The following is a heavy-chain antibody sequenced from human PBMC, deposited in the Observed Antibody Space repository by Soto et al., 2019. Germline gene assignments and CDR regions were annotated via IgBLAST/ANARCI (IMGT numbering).Heavy chain of an antibody. CDR3: ERDLGYYASDGYFDY. V-gene: IGHV3-11*01. Sequence: GGSLRLSCAGSGSTFSDYYMSWIRQAPGKGLEWVSYISSSGNIIYYADSVKGRFTISRDNAKNSLYLQMNSLRAGDTAVYYCERDLGYYASDGYFDYCGQGPLVTVYS. J-gene: IGHJ4*02. D-gene: IGHD3-22*01. CDR2: ISSSGNII. CDR1: GSTFSDYY.